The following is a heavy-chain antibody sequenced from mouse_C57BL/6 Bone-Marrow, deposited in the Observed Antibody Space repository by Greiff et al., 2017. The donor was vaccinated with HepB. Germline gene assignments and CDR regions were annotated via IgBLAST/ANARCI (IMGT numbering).Heavy chain of an antibody. CDR3: ARPLITTVPHCYFDV. D-gene: IGHD1-1*01. J-gene: IGHJ1*03. CDR1: GYTFTSYW. CDR2: IDPSDSYT. V-gene: IGHV1-59*01. Sequence: QVQLQQSGAELVRPGTSVKLSCKASGYTFTSYWMHWVKQRPGQGLEWIGVIDPSDSYTNYNQKFKGKATLTVDTSSSTAYIQLSSLTSEDSAVYYCARPLITTVPHCYFDVWGTGTTVTVSS.